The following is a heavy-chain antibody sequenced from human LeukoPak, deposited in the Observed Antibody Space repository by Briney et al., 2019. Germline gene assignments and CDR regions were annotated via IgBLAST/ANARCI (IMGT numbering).Heavy chain of an antibody. CDR1: GFTVSSSY. D-gene: IGHD6-19*01. CDR2: IYAGGDT. Sequence: GGSLRLSCAASGFTVSSSYMNWVRQAPGKGLEWVSVIYAGGDTYYADSVKGRFTISRDNSKNTLYLQMNSLRAEDTAVYYCARSGSGWFDFWGQGTLVTVSS. V-gene: IGHV3-53*01. J-gene: IGHJ4*02. CDR3: ARSGSGWFDF.